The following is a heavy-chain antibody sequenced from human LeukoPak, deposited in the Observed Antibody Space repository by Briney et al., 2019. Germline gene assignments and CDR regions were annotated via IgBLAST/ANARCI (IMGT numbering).Heavy chain of an antibody. D-gene: IGHD3-9*01. Sequence: SQTLSLTCAISGDSVSNNNAAWSWIRQSPSRGLEWLGRTYFRSQWYNNYADSVKSRITINSDTSKNHFSLQMTSVTPEDTAVYYCARGRADYDILTGYYYFDYWGQGTLVTVSS. CDR1: GDSVSNNNAA. CDR2: TYFRSQWYN. J-gene: IGHJ4*02. CDR3: ARGRADYDILTGYYYFDY. V-gene: IGHV6-1*01.